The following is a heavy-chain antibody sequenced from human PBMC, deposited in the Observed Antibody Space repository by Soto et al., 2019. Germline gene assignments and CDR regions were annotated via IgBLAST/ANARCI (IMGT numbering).Heavy chain of an antibody. D-gene: IGHD5-18*01. CDR2: ISAYNGNT. J-gene: IGHJ2*01. CDR3: ARVRHGYSYGYWYFEL. Sequence: ASVKVSCKASGYTFTSYGISWVRQAPGQGLEWMGWISAYNGNTNYAQKLQGRVTMTTDTSTSTAYMELRSLRSDDTAVYSCARVRHGYSYGYWYFELWGRGTLVTVSS. CDR1: GYTFTSYG. V-gene: IGHV1-18*01.